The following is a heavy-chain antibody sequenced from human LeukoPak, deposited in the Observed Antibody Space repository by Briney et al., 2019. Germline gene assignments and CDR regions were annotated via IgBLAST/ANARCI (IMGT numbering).Heavy chain of an antibody. CDR2: ISGSGGST. CDR1: GFTFSSYS. V-gene: IGHV3-23*01. D-gene: IGHD4-17*01. J-gene: IGHJ4*02. CDR3: AKDPTVTTPFDY. Sequence: PGGSLRLSCAASGFTFSSYSMNWVRQAPGKGLEWVSAISGSGGSTYYADSVKGRFTISRDNSKNTLYLQMNSLRAEDTAVYYCAKDPTVTTPFDYWGQGTLVTVSS.